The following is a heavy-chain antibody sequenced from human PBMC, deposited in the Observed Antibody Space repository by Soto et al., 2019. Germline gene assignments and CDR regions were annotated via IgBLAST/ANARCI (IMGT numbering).Heavy chain of an antibody. CDR1: GFSLSTRGEG. J-gene: IGHJ2*01. CDR3: VHAGGISSCDL. D-gene: IGHD2-21*01. CDR2: IYWDDDK. V-gene: IGHV2-5*02. Sequence: QITLKESGPALVKPTQTLTLTCTFSGFSLSTRGEGVGWIRQPPGKALEWLAVIYWDDDKRFSPALKRRLTVTKDTSKIQVVMTLPNRDAVDTATYYSVHAGGISSCDLWGRGTLVTVSS.